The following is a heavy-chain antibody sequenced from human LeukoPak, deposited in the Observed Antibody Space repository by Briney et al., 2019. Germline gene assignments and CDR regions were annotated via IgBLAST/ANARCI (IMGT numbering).Heavy chain of an antibody. J-gene: IGHJ4*02. D-gene: IGHD3-10*01. V-gene: IGHV4-34*01. CDR3: AGRFNYGSGSYYNNTEPSFDY. CDR2: INHSGST. CDR1: GGSFSGYY. Sequence: TSSETLSLTCAVYGGSFSGYYWSWIRQPPGKGLEWIGEINHSGSTNYNPSLKSRVTISVDTSKNQFSLKLSSVTAADTAVYYCAGRFNYGSGSYYNNTEPSFDYWGQGTLVTVSS.